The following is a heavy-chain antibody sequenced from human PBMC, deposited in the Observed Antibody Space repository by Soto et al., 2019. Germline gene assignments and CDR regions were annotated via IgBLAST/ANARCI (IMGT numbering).Heavy chain of an antibody. J-gene: IGHJ6*03. Sequence: QVQLQESGPGLVKPSETLSLTCTVSGGSITSSYWNWIRQPPGKGLEWIGYIYDSGSTNYNPSLKSRVTISVDPSKNQFSLRLSSVTAADTAVYYCARLSVVRAKPRGIWSGYSTTTYYYMDVWGKGTTVTVSS. CDR1: GGSITSSY. V-gene: IGHV4-59*08. D-gene: IGHD3-3*01. CDR2: IYDSGST. CDR3: ARLSVVRAKPRGIWSGYSTTTYYYMDV.